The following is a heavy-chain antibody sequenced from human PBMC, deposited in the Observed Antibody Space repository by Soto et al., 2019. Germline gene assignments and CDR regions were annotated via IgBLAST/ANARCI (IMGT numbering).Heavy chain of an antibody. CDR3: ARHRVPSVYDPIPGCFDS. CDR1: GGSLSSSSSY. J-gene: IGHJ4*02. V-gene: IGHV4-39*01. Sequence: QLQLQESGPGLVKPSETLSLTCTVSGGSLSSSSSYWGWIRQPPGKGLEWIGSMSYSGSTYHNPSLKSRVTLSVDTPQSRFSLKLTSVTAADTAVYYCARHRVPSVYDPIPGCFDSWGQGILVTASS. CDR2: MSYSGST. D-gene: IGHD5-12*01.